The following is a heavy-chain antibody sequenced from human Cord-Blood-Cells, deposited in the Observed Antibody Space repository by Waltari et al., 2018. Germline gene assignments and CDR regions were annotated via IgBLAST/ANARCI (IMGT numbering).Heavy chain of an antibody. J-gene: IGHJ1*01. D-gene: IGHD3-22*01. CDR1: GGTFSSYA. V-gene: IGHV1-69*01. CDR3: ATDPYYYDSSGYYRSEYFQH. Sequence: QVQLVQSGAEVKKPGSSVKVSCKASGGTFSSYAISWVRQAPGQGLEWMGGIIPILGTASYAQKFQGRVPITADESTSTAYMELSSLRSEDTAVYYCATDPYYYDSSGYYRSEYFQHWGQGTLVTVSS. CDR2: IIPILGTA.